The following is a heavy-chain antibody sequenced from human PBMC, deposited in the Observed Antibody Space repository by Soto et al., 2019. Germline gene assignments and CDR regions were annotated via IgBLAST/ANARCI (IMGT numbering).Heavy chain of an antibody. J-gene: IGHJ4*02. Sequence: QVQLQESGPGLVKPSQTLSLTCTVSGGSISSGGYYWSWIRQHPGKGLEWIGYIYYSGSTYYNPSLKSRVTISVDTSKNQFSLKLSSVTAADTAVYYCARGSARAGEMATITDYWGQGTLVTVSS. CDR2: IYYSGST. D-gene: IGHD5-12*01. CDR1: GGSISSGGYY. CDR3: ARGSARAGEMATITDY. V-gene: IGHV4-31*03.